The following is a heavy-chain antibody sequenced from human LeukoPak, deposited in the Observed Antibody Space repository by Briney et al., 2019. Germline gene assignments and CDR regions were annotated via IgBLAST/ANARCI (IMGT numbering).Heavy chain of an antibody. V-gene: IGHV3-7*01. CDR1: GFPFTSYW. CDR3: GRIFNIWGTFRNT. D-gene: IGHD3-16*02. J-gene: IGHJ4*02. CDR2: INDDGSEK. Sequence: GGSLRLSCAASGFPFTSYWMVWVRQAPGKGLEWVANINDDGSEKNYLESLKGRFTISRDNANNSVSLHMTALRAEDTAIYYCGRIFNIWGTFRNTWGQGTQVTVSS.